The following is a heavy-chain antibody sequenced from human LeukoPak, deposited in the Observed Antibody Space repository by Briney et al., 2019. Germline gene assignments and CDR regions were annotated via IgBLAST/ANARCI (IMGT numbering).Heavy chain of an antibody. Sequence: GESLKISCKGSGYSFTSYWIGWVRQMPGKGLEWMGIIYPGDSDTRYSPTFQGQVTISADTSISTAYLQWSSLKASDTAVFYCARRQNSTASFDYWGQRTLVTVSS. CDR1: GYSFTSYW. D-gene: IGHD4-23*01. CDR3: ARRQNSTASFDY. J-gene: IGHJ4*02. V-gene: IGHV5-51*01. CDR2: IYPGDSDT.